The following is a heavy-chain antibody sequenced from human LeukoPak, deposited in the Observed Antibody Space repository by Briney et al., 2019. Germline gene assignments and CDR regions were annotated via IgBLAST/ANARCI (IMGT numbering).Heavy chain of an antibody. CDR1: GYTFTSYG. CDR2: ISAYNGNT. V-gene: IGHV1-18*01. CDR3: ARGLTTYYDILTGYYSSWFDP. D-gene: IGHD3-9*01. Sequence: GGSVKVSCKASGYTFTSYGISWVRQAPGQGLEWMGWISAYNGNTNYAQKLQGRVTMTTDTSTSTAYMELRSLRSDDTAVYYCARGLTTYYDILTGYYSSWFDPWGQGTLVTVSS. J-gene: IGHJ5*02.